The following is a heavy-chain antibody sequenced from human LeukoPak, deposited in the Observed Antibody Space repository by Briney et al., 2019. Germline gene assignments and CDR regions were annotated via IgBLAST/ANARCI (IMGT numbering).Heavy chain of an antibody. CDR3: AREGVDIVVVPAAMYYYYYYMDV. J-gene: IGHJ6*03. D-gene: IGHD2-2*01. CDR2: IKQDGSQK. Sequence: PGGSLRLSCAVSTFTFSSYWMNWVRQAPGKGLEWVANIKQDGSQKYYVGSVKGRFTPSRHNAKNSLYLQMNSLRAEDTAVYYCAREGVDIVVVPAAMYYYYYYMDVWGKGTTVTISS. CDR1: TFTFSSYW. V-gene: IGHV3-7*01.